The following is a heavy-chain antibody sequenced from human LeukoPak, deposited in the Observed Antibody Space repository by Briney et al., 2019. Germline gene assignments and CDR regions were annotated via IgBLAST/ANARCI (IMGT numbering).Heavy chain of an antibody. V-gene: IGHV1-2*02. CDR3: AIQPWGSGNNWYFDL. J-gene: IGHJ2*01. CDR1: GYTFRGLY. CDR2: VSPNSGGT. Sequence: ASVRVSCKPSGYTFRGLYIHWVRQAPGQGLEWMGWVSPNSGGTDYAQRSQGRVTMTRDTSISTAYMELSSLRSDDTAVYYCAIQPWGSGNNWYFDLWGRGTLVTVSS. D-gene: IGHD7-27*01.